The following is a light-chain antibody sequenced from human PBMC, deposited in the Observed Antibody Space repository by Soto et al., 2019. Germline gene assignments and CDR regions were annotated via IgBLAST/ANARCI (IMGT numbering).Light chain of an antibody. J-gene: IGLJ2*01. CDR1: YTDVGGYNR. CDR2: EVD. CDR3: TSYAGGNILV. V-gene: IGLV2-8*01. Sequence: QSALTQPASVSGSPGQSITISCTGTYTDVGGYNRVSWYQHHAGKGPKMLIFEVDNRPSGISDRFSGSKSGDTASLTVSGLQAVDEADYYCTSYAGGNILVFGGGTKLTVL.